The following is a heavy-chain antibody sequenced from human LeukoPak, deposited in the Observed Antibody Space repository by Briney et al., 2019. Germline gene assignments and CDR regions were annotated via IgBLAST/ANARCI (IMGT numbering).Heavy chain of an antibody. J-gene: IGHJ4*02. D-gene: IGHD2/OR15-2a*01. CDR2: IIPIFGTA. CDR1: GGTFSSYA. Sequence: ASVKVSCKASGGTFSSYAISWVRQAPGQGLEWMGGIIPIFGTANYAQKFQGRVTITADKSTSTAYMELSSLRSEDTAVYYCAGVGGGLELLPMQPFDYRGQGTLVTVSS. CDR3: AGVGGGLELLPMQPFDY. V-gene: IGHV1-69*06.